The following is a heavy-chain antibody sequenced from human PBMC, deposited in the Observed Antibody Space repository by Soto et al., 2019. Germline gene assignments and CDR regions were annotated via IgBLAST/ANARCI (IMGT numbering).Heavy chain of an antibody. CDR1: GGTFSSYA. V-gene: IGHV1-69*01. D-gene: IGHD6-13*01. J-gene: IGHJ4*02. CDR2: IIPIFGTA. CDR3: ARDLGPGIAAAGVMDY. Sequence: QVQLVQSGAEVKKPGSSVKVSCKASGGTFSSYAISWVRQAPGQGLEWMGGIIPIFGTANYAQKFQGRVTITADESTSTAYMELGSLRSEDTAVYYCARDLGPGIAAAGVMDYWGQGTLVTVSS.